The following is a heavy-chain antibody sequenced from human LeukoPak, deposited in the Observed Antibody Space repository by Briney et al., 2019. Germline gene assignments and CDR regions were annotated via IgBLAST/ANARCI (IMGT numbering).Heavy chain of an antibody. CDR1: GGSISSGGYY. CDR3: ARSDSYGLVDY. V-gene: IGHV4-31*03. J-gene: IGHJ4*02. D-gene: IGHD5-18*01. CDR2: IYYSGST. Sequence: SETLSLTCTVSGGSISSGGYYWSWIRQHPGEGLEWIGYIYYSGSTYCNPSLKSRVTMSVDTSKNQFSLRLNSVTAADTAVYHCARSDSYGLVDYWGQGTLVTVPS.